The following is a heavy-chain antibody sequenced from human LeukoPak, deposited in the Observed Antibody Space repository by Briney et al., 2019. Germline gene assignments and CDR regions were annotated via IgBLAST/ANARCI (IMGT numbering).Heavy chain of an antibody. D-gene: IGHD2-2*01. CDR2: IIPIFGTA. Sequence: GASVKVSCKASGGTFSSYAISWVRQAPGQGLEWMGGIIPIFGTANYAQKFQGRVTITTDESTSTAYMELSSLRSEDTAVYYCARTQGYCSSTSCSPSWFDPWGQGTLVTVSS. CDR1: GGTFSSYA. CDR3: ARTQGYCSSTSCSPSWFDP. J-gene: IGHJ5*02. V-gene: IGHV1-69*05.